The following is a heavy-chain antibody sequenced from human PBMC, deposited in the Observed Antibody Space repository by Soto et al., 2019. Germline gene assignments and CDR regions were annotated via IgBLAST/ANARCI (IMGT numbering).Heavy chain of an antibody. CDR1: GFIFSDYY. CDR3: ARDSVGEKYDLYYYYNRMDV. CDR2: SSSSVSTI. V-gene: IGHV3-11*01. D-gene: IGHD1-1*01. J-gene: IGHJ6*04. Sequence: PGGSLRLSCAASGFIFSDYYMSWIRQAPGKGLVWASYSSSSVSTIYYADSVKGRFTISRDNAKNSRYLQINSLRVEDTAVYYCARDSVGEKYDLYYYYNRMDVWGEGTTFTVSS.